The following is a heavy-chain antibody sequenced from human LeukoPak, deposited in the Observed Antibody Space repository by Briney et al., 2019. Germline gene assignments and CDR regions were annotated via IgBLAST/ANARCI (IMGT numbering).Heavy chain of an antibody. D-gene: IGHD2-2*01. CDR3: ARGAECSSTSCYGPWFDP. V-gene: IGHV1-2*02. Sequence: GASVKVSCKASGYTFTGYYMHWVRQAPGQGLEWMGWINPNSGGTNYAQKFQGRVTMTRDTSISTAYMELSRLRSDDTAVYYCARGAECSSTSCYGPWFDPWGQGTLVTVSS. CDR2: INPNSGGT. CDR1: GYTFTGYY. J-gene: IGHJ5*02.